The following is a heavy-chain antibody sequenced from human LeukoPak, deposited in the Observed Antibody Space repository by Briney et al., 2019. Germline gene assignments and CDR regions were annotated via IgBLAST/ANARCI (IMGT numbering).Heavy chain of an antibody. Sequence: PGRSLRLSCAASGFTVSSNHMNWVRQAPGKGLEWVSVIYNSDSTYYADSVKGRFTISRDNSKNTLYLQMNSLRAEDTAVYYCARDFPILTWGQGTLVTVSS. J-gene: IGHJ5*02. V-gene: IGHV3-53*01. CDR3: ARDFPILT. CDR1: GFTVSSNH. CDR2: IYNSDST.